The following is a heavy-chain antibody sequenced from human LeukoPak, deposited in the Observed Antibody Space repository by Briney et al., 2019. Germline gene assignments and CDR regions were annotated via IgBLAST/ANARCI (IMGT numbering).Heavy chain of an antibody. CDR2: IDPDSGGT. CDR1: GYTFADYY. Sequence: ASVKVSCKTSGYTFADYYLHWVRQAPGQGLEWMGSIDPDSGGTNYAQKFQGRVIMTRDTSITTAYMELSRLRSDDTAVYYCAREYYDSSGRKHAFENWGQGTMVTVSS. D-gene: IGHD3-22*01. J-gene: IGHJ3*02. CDR3: AREYYDSSGRKHAFEN. V-gene: IGHV1-2*02.